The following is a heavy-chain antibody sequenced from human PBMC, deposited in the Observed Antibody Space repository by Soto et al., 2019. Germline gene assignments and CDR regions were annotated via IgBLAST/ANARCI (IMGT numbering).Heavy chain of an antibody. D-gene: IGHD6-6*01. Sequence: EVQLAESGGGLAQPGGSLRLSCAASGFTLSGYAMDWVRQAPGKGLEYVSGISSNGVGTYYANSVQGRFTISRDNSKNTLYLQRASLRPEDMAVYYCARRARPDFYYMDVWGKGTTVTVSS. V-gene: IGHV3-64*01. CDR3: ARRARPDFYYMDV. CDR2: ISSNGVGT. J-gene: IGHJ6*03. CDR1: GFTLSGYA.